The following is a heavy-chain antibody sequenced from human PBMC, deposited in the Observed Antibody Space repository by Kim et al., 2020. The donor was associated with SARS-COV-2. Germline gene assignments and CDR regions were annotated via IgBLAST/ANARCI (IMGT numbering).Heavy chain of an antibody. V-gene: IGHV1-18*04. CDR3: ARVGGIGWESRYPPSALDAFDI. J-gene: IGHJ3*02. Sequence: ASVKVSCKASGYTFTSYGISWVRQAPGQGLEWMGWISAYNGNTNYAQKLQGRVTMTTDTSTSTAYMELRSLRSDDTAVYYCARVGGIGWESRYPPSALDAFDIWGQGTMVTVSS. D-gene: IGHD6-13*01. CDR1: GYTFTSYG. CDR2: ISAYNGNT.